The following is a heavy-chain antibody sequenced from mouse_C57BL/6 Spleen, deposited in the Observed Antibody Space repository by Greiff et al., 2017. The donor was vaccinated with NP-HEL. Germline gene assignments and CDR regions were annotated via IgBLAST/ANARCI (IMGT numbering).Heavy chain of an antibody. Sequence: VQLKESGPELVKPGASVKISCKASGYSFTDYNMNWVKQSNGKSLEWIGVINPNYGTTSYNQKFKGKATLTVDQSSSTAYMQLNSLTSEDSAVYYCANQYYGSSYGFAYWGQGTLVTVSA. D-gene: IGHD1-1*01. J-gene: IGHJ3*01. CDR1: GYSFTDYN. V-gene: IGHV1-39*01. CDR2: INPNYGTT. CDR3: ANQYYGSSYGFAY.